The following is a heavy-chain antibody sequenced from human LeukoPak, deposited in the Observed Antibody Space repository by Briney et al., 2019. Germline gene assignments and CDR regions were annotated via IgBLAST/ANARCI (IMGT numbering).Heavy chain of an antibody. J-gene: IGHJ3*02. V-gene: IGHV4-31*03. CDR2: IYYSGST. Sequence: SETLSLTCTVSGGSISSGGYYWSWIRQHPGKGLEWIGYIYYSGSTYYNPSLKSRVTISVGTSKNQFSLKLSSVTAADTAVYYCARSPGPYDAFDIWGQGTMVTVSS. CDR3: ARSPGPYDAFDI. CDR1: GGSISSGGYY.